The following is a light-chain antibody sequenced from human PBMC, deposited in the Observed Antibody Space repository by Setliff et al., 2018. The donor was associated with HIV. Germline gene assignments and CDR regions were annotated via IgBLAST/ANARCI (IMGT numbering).Light chain of an antibody. CDR2: WAS. CDR1: RSVLYSSKNKNY. V-gene: IGKV4-1*01. J-gene: IGKJ1*01. CDR3: QQYYATPPT. Sequence: DIVMAQSPDSLAVSLGERATIICKSSRSVLYSSKNKNYLAWYQQRPGQPPKLLIYWASTRESGVPDRFSGSGSGTDFTLTISSLQAEDVAVYYCQQYYATPPTFGQGTKVDIK.